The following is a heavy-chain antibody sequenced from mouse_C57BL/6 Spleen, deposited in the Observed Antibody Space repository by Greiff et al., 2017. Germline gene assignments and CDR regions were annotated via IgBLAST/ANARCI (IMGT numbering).Heavy chain of an antibody. CDR3: TRKDYGYDVPLDY. CDR1: GYTFTDYE. V-gene: IGHV1-15*01. J-gene: IGHJ2*01. Sequence: VKLMESGAELVRPGASVTLSCKASGYTFTDYEMHWVKQTPVHGLEWIGAIDPETGGTAYNQKFKGKAILTADKSSSTAYMELRSLTSEDSAVYYCTRKDYGYDVPLDYGGQGTTLTVSS. D-gene: IGHD2-2*01. CDR2: IDPETGGT.